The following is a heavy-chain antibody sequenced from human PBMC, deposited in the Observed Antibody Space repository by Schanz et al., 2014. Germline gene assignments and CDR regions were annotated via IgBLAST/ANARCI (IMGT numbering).Heavy chain of an antibody. D-gene: IGHD3-10*01. CDR3: ARGPIPIQGVPMDF. Sequence: VQLVESGGDLVKPGGSLRLSCAASGFIFSNSWMSWVRQAPGKGLEWVANIKQDGSEKYYVDSVKGRFTISRDNSKDTLYLQMSGLTPEDTAVYYCARGPIPIQGVPMDFWGQGTLVTVSS. CDR2: IKQDGSEK. J-gene: IGHJ4*02. CDR1: GFIFSNSW. V-gene: IGHV3-7*04.